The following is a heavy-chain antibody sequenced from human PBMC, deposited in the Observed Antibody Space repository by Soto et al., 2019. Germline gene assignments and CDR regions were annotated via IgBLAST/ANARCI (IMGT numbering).Heavy chain of an antibody. CDR2: TYYRSKWHN. D-gene: IGHD6-19*01. V-gene: IGHV6-1*01. J-gene: IGHJ4*02. CDR1: GDSVSSNSAA. Sequence: SQTLSLTCAISGDSVSSNSAAWNWIRQSPSRGLEWLGRTYYRSKWHNDYAISVKSRIAIRPDASKNQFSLQLNSVTPEDTAVYYCAGQHQWLDSWGQGTLVTVSS. CDR3: AGQHQWLDS.